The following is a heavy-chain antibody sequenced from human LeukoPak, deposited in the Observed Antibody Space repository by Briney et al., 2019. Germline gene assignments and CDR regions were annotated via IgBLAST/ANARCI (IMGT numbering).Heavy chain of an antibody. D-gene: IGHD4-17*01. J-gene: IGHJ4*02. CDR2: IWYDGSNK. Sequence: GGSLRLSCAASGFSFSSYGMHWVRQAPGKGLERVAVIWYDGSNKNYADSVKGRFTISRDNAKNSLYLQMNSLRAEDTAVYYCARFDYADYLAFDYWGQGTLVTVSS. CDR3: ARFDYADYLAFDY. V-gene: IGHV3-33*01. CDR1: GFSFSSYG.